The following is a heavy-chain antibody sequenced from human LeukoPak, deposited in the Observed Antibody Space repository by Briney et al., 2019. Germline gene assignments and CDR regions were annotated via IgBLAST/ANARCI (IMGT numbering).Heavy chain of an antibody. D-gene: IGHD3-10*01. J-gene: IGHJ5*02. CDR3: GRQVWSDKWFDL. Sequence: GESLKISCKGSAYSFTNNWIGWVRQMPGKGLEWMGIIFPGDSDTRYSPSFQGQVSISADKSINTAYLQWNSLKASDTAMYYCGRQVWSDKWFDLWGQGTLVTVSS. V-gene: IGHV5-51*01. CDR2: IFPGDSDT. CDR1: AYSFTNNW.